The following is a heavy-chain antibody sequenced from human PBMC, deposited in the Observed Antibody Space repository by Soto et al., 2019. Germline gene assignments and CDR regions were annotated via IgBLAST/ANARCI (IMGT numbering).Heavy chain of an antibody. J-gene: IGHJ4*02. CDR1: GFTFSSYA. V-gene: IGHV3-30-3*01. D-gene: IGHD3-3*01. CDR3: ARGATYYDFWSGYLFDY. CDR2: ISYDGSNK. Sequence: QVQLVESGGGVVQPGRSLRLSCAASGFTFSSYAMHWVRQAPGKGLAWVAVISYDGSNKYYADSVKGRFTISRDNSKNTLYLQMNSLRAEDTAVYYCARGATYYDFWSGYLFDYWGQGTLVTVSS.